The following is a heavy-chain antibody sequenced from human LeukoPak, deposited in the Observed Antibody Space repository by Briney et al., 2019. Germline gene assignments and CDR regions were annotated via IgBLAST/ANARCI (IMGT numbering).Heavy chain of an antibody. J-gene: IGHJ4*02. CDR2: IRSKAYGGTT. Sequence: GGSLRLSCTASGFTFGDYAMSWFREAPGKGLEGVGFIRSKAYGGTTEYAASVKGRFTISRDDSKSLAYLQMNSLKTEDTAVYYCTRSIAVAGTDDYWGQGTLVTVSS. D-gene: IGHD6-19*01. CDR3: TRSIAVAGTDDY. CDR1: GFTFGDYA. V-gene: IGHV3-49*03.